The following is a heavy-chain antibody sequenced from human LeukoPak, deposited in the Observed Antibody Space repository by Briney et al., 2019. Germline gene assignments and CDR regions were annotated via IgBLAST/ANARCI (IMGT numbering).Heavy chain of an antibody. V-gene: IGHV1-69*05. Sequence: SVKVSCKASVGTFSSYAISWVRQAPGQGLEWMGRIIPIFGTANYAQKCQGRVTITTDESTSTAYMELSSLRSEDTAVYYCARVPIIAAGGEFDYWGQGTLVTVSS. J-gene: IGHJ4*02. CDR3: ARVPIIAAGGEFDY. D-gene: IGHD6-13*01. CDR1: VGTFSSYA. CDR2: IIPIFGTA.